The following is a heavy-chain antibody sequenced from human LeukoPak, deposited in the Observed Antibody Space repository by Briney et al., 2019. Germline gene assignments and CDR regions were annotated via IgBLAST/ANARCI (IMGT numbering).Heavy chain of an antibody. D-gene: IGHD2-15*01. Sequence: ASVTLSCTAYGYNFTGYYMHRVRQAPGQGIEWMGWINPNSGDTNYAQKFQGRVTLTRDTSISTAYMDLSRLRSDDTAVYYCAREWGYCSGGSCYHDYWGQGTLVTVSS. J-gene: IGHJ4*02. CDR2: INPNSGDT. CDR3: AREWGYCSGGSCYHDY. V-gene: IGHV1-2*02. CDR1: GYNFTGYY.